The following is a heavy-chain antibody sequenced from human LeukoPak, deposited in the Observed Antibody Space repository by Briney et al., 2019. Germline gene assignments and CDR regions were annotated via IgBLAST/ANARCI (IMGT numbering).Heavy chain of an antibody. CDR3: AKEEYYESSAWVGDY. Sequence: PGGSLRLSCAASGFTFSSYSMNWVRQAPGKGLEWVAVTSHDGSNKYYADSVRGRFTISRDNSKNTVYLQMNSLRAEDTAVYYCAKEEYYESSAWVGDYWGQGTLVTVSS. J-gene: IGHJ4*02. D-gene: IGHD3-3*01. V-gene: IGHV3-30*18. CDR2: TSHDGSNK. CDR1: GFTFSSYS.